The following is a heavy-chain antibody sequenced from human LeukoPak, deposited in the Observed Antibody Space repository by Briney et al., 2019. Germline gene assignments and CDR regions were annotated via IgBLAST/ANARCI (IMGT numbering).Heavy chain of an antibody. J-gene: IGHJ3*02. CDR3: ARPRWSSGWNSGGAFDI. CDR1: GFSLSTSGVG. D-gene: IGHD6-19*01. CDR2: IYWDDDK. V-gene: IGHV2-5*02. Sequence: SGPTLVKPTQTLTLTCTFSGFSLSTSGVGVGWIRQPPGKALEWLALIYWDDDKRYSPSLKSRLTITKDTSKNQVVLTMTNMDPVDTATYYCARPRWSSGWNSGGAFDIWGQGTMVTVSS.